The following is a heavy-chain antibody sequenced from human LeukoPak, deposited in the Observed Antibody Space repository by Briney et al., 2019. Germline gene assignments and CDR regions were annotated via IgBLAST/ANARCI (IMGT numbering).Heavy chain of an antibody. CDR1: GFTFSSFW. D-gene: IGHD1-7*01. CDR3: ARAPEYGTTDY. Sequence: GGSLRLSCAASGFTFSSFWMSWVRQAPGKGLQWVANIREDGSEKYYVDSVKGRFTISRDNAKNSLYLQMNSLTAEDTAVYYCARAPEYGTTDYWGQGTLVTVPS. J-gene: IGHJ4*02. V-gene: IGHV3-7*01. CDR2: IREDGSEK.